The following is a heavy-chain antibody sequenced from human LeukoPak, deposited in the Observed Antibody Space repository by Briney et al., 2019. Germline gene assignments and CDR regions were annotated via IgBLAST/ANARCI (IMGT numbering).Heavy chain of an antibody. J-gene: IGHJ5*02. CDR3: ATGYYEPFAT. D-gene: IGHD1-26*01. CDR1: GASLSRFY. Sequence: SENLSLTRSVSGASLSRFYWDWLRHSPGKGLEWIGYISDTGKTDSNPSLKSRVTISLGTSKTQFSLRLRSVTAADSAVYYCATGYYEPFATWGPGILVTVSS. CDR2: ISDTGKT. V-gene: IGHV4-59*01.